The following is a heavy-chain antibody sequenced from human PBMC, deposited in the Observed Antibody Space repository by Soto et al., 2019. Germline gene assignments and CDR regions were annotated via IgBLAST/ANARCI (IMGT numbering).Heavy chain of an antibody. Sequence: EVQLVESGGGLVKPGGSLRLSCAASGFTFSNAWMSWVRQAPGKGLEWVGRIKSKTDGGTTDYAAPVKGRFTISRDDSKNTLYLQMNSLKTEDTAVYYCTTEPYSSGSFYFDYWGQGTLVTVSS. CDR3: TTEPYSSGSFYFDY. D-gene: IGHD6-19*01. J-gene: IGHJ4*02. CDR1: GFTFSNAW. CDR2: IKSKTDGGTT. V-gene: IGHV3-15*01.